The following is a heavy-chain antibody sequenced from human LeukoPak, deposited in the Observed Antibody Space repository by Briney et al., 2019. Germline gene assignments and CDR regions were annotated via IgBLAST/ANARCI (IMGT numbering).Heavy chain of an antibody. CDR3: AKPSGSGVDY. CDR2: IRSDGYHT. D-gene: IGHD1-26*01. Sequence: GGSLRLSCAASGFTFSSNGMHWVRQAPGKGLEWVAFIRSDGYHTYYADSVKGRFTITRDNSKNTLYLQMNSLRLEDMAVYYCAKPSGSGVDYWGRGTRVTVSS. CDR1: GFTFSSNG. V-gene: IGHV3-30*02. J-gene: IGHJ4*02.